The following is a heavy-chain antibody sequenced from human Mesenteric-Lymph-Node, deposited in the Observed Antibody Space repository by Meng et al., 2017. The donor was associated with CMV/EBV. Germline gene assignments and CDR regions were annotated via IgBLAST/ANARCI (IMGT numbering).Heavy chain of an antibody. J-gene: IGHJ4*02. D-gene: IGHD3-3*01. CDR1: GYTFTNYD. CDR2: MNAKSGDT. CDR3: ARGPFWSGHQPHYFDY. Sequence: ASVKVSCQASGYTFTNYDINWVRQATGQGLEWMGWMNAKSGDTGYAQKFQGRVTMTRDTSITTAYMELSSLRSDDTAVYYCARGPFWSGHQPHYFDYWGQGTLVTVSS. V-gene: IGHV1-8*01.